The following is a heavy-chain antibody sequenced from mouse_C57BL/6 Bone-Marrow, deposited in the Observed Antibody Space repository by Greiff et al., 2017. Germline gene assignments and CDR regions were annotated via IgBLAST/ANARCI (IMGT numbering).Heavy chain of an antibody. J-gene: IGHJ4*01. CDR1: GYTFTSYW. Sequence: VQLQQSGAELAKPGASVKLSCKASGYTFTSYWMHWVKQRPGQGLEWIGYINPSSGYTKYKQKFKGKATLTADKSSSTAYMQLSSLTYEDSAVYYCARRAMDYWGQGTSVTVSS. CDR3: ARRAMDY. CDR2: INPSSGYT. V-gene: IGHV1-7*01.